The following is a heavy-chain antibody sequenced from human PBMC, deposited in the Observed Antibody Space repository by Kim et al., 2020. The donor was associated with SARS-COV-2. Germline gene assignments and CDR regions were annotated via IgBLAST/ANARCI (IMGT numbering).Heavy chain of an antibody. J-gene: IGHJ6*02. D-gene: IGHD3-10*01. Sequence: YAQKFQGRLTSTRDTSASTGYMELSSLRSEDTAVYYCAREGVMVRYGMDVWGQGTTVTVSS. V-gene: IGHV1-46*01. CDR3: AREGVMVRYGMDV.